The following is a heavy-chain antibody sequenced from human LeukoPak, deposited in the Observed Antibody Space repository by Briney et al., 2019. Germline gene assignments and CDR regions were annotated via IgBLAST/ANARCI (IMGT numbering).Heavy chain of an antibody. J-gene: IGHJ4*02. CDR3: ARHMNSIVRAEVDS. CDR1: GGYISSSSYY. V-gene: IGHV4-39*01. CDR2: ISYSGST. D-gene: IGHD3-10*02. Sequence: SETLSLTCTVSGGYISSSSYYWGWIRQPPGKGLEWVGSISYSGSTYYNPSLRSRVTISVDTSKSQFSLKLSSVTAADTAVYYCARHMNSIVRAEVDSWGQGTLVTVSS.